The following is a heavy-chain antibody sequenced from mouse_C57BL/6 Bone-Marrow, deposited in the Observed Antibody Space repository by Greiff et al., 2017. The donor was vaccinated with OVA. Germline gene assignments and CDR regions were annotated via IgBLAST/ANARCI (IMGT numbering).Heavy chain of an antibody. V-gene: IGHV1-12*01. CDR1: GYTFTSYN. D-gene: IGHD1-1*01. Sequence: QVQLQQSGAELVRPGASVKMSCKASGYTFTSYNMHWVKQTPRRGLEWIGAIYPGNGDTSYNQKFKGKATLTVDKSSSTAYMQLSSLTSEDSAVYFCARQTSYYGSYAMDYWGQGTSVTVSS. J-gene: IGHJ4*01. CDR3: ARQTSYYGSYAMDY. CDR2: IYPGNGDT.